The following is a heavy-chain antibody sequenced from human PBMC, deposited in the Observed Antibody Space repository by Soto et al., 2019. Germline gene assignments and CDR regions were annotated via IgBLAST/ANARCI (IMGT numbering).Heavy chain of an antibody. CDR2: INAGNGNT. V-gene: IGHV1-3*01. CDR1: GYTFTSYA. CDR3: ARAVGGTGD. J-gene: IGHJ4*02. D-gene: IGHD1-26*01. Sequence: QVQLVQSGAEVKKPGASVKVSCKASGYTFTSYAMHWVRQAPGQRLEWMGWINAGNGNTKYSQKFQVRVTITRDTASITAYMELSSLRSEYTAAYYCARAVGGTGDWGQGTLVTVSS.